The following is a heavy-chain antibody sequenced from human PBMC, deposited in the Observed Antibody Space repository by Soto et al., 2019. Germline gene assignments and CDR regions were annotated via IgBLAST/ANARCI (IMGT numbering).Heavy chain of an antibody. CDR3: ARDAETPTGYSSSWYTTQTGLFDY. D-gene: IGHD6-13*01. J-gene: IGHJ4*02. CDR1: GYTFTSYG. V-gene: IGHV1-18*01. CDR2: ISAYNGNT. Sequence: ASVKVSCKASGYTFTSYGISWVRQAPGQGLEWMGWISAYNGNTNYAQKLQGRVTMTTDTSTSTAYMELRSLRSDDTAAYYCARDAETPTGYSSSWYTTQTGLFDYWGQGTLVTVSS.